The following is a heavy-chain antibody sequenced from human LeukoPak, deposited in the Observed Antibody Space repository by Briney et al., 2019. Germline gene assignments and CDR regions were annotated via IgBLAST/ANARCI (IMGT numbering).Heavy chain of an antibody. CDR3: ARVNSGSYSLDYFDY. Sequence: ASVKVSCKASGYTFTGYYMHWVRQAPGQGLEWMGWINPNSGGTNYAQKFQGRVTMTRDTSISTAYMELSRLRSDDTAVYYCARVNSGSYSLDYFDYWGQGTLVTVSS. CDR1: GYTFTGYY. V-gene: IGHV1-2*02. CDR2: INPNSGGT. J-gene: IGHJ4*02. D-gene: IGHD1-26*01.